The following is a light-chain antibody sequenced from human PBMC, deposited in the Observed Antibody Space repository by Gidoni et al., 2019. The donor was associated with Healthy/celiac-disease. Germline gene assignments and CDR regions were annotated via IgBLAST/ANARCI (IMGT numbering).Light chain of an antibody. V-gene: IGKV1-5*03. J-gene: IGKJ2*01. CDR3: QQYNSYST. CDR1: QTISSW. Sequence: DSQMPQSPSTRSAAVGGIITLTCRASQTISSWWAWYQHKPGKAPKLLIYKASSLESGVPSRFSGSGSGTEFTLTISSLQPVDFATYYCQQYNSYSTFGQGTKLEIK. CDR2: KAS.